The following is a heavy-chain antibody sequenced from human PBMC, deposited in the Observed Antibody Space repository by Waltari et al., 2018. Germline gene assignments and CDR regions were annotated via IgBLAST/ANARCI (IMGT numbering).Heavy chain of an antibody. CDR2: INHSGST. V-gene: IGHV4-34*01. D-gene: IGHD3-16*02. J-gene: IGHJ6*03. CDR3: ARGRNYDYIWGSYRDYYYYYMDV. CDR1: GGSFSGYY. Sequence: QVQLQQWGAGLLKPSETLSLTCAVYGGSFSGYYWSWIRQPPGKGLEWIGEINHSGSTNYNPSLKSRVTISVDTSKNQFSLKLSSVTAADTAVYYCARGRNYDYIWGSYRDYYYYYMDVWGKGTTVTVSS.